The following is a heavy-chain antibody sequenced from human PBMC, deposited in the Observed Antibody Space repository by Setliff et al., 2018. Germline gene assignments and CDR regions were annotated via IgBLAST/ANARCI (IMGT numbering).Heavy chain of an antibody. CDR1: GFTFSTYA. J-gene: IGHJ3*02. Sequence: GGSLGLSCAASGFTFSTYAINWARQAPGKGLEWVSDISGSGGATYYTDSVKGRFTISRDNAKNSLYLQMNSLRAEDTAVYYCATERGAFDIWGQGTMVTVSS. CDR3: ATERGAFDI. V-gene: IGHV3-23*01. CDR2: ISGSGGAT.